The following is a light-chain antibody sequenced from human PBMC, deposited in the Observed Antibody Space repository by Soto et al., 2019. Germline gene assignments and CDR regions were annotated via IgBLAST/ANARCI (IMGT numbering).Light chain of an antibody. J-gene: IGKJ5*01. CDR2: GAS. Sequence: EIALTQSPDTLSLSPGERATLSGLASQSVGTNLAWYQQRPGQAPRLLVYGASTRASGIPPRFSGSGSGTDFTLTISSLQSEDFAVYYCQQLNYWPRITFGQGTRLEIK. V-gene: IGKV3-15*01. CDR3: QQLNYWPRIT. CDR1: QSVGTN.